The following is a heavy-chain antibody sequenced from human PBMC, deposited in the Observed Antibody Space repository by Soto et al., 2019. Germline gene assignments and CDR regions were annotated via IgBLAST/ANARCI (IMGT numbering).Heavy chain of an antibody. CDR2: ISGSGGST. J-gene: IGHJ4*02. D-gene: IGHD2-21*02. Sequence: GGSLRLSCAASGFTFSSYAMSWVRQAPGKGLEWVSAISGSGGSTYYADSVKGRFTISRDNSKNTLYLQMNSLRAEDTAVYYCAKLAYCGGDCYWSAHFDYWGQGTLVTVSS. CDR3: AKLAYCGGDCYWSAHFDY. CDR1: GFTFSSYA. V-gene: IGHV3-23*01.